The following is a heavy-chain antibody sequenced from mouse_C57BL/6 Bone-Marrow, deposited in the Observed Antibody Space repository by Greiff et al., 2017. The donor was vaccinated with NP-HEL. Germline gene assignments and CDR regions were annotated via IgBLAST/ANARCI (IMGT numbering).Heavy chain of an antibody. V-gene: IGHV1-20*01. CDR1: GYSFTGYF. Sequence: VQLQQSGPELVKPGDSVKISCKASGYSFTGYFMNWVMQSHGKSLEWIGRINPYNGDTFYNQKFKGKATLTVDKSSSKAHMELRSLTSEDSAVYYCARDPLLLYAVDYWGQGTSVTVSS. D-gene: IGHD2-10*01. CDR2: INPYNGDT. J-gene: IGHJ4*01. CDR3: ARDPLLLYAVDY.